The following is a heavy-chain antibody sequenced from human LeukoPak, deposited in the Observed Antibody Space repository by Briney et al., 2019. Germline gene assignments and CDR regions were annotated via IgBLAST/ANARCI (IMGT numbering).Heavy chain of an antibody. CDR3: ARAKTSQYCSGGSCYPRGPMDV. Sequence: SETLSLTCAVYGGSFSGYYWSWVRQPPGKGLEWIGEINHSGSTNYNPSLKSRVTTSVDTSKNQFSLKLSSVTAADTAVYYCARAKTSQYCSGGSCYPRGPMDVWGQGTTVTVSS. V-gene: IGHV4-34*01. CDR1: GGSFSGYY. D-gene: IGHD2-15*01. J-gene: IGHJ6*02. CDR2: INHSGST.